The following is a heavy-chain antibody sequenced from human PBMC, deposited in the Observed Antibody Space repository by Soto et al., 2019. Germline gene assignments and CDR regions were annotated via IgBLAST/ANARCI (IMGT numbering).Heavy chain of an antibody. CDR2: IYNTGST. CDR3: ARSFYR. CDR1: GASFSSFY. Sequence: SETLSLTCTVSGASFSSFYCRWIRQPPGKPLEWIGYIYNTGSTHYNPSLTSRVTISVDMSKNRLSLTLTSVTDADTAVYYCARSFYRWGQGTLVTVSS. J-gene: IGHJ5*02. V-gene: IGHV4-59*01.